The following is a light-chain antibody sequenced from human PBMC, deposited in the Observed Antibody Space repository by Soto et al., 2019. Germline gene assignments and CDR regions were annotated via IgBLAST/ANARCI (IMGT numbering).Light chain of an antibody. CDR3: QKYNSAPHT. CDR1: QSISSY. V-gene: IGKV1-27*01. Sequence: DIQMTQSPSSLSASVGDRVTITCRASQSISSYLNWYQQRPGKVPKLLIYAASTLQSGVPSRFSASPAGIYFTLTVSSRQPEDVAIYYCQKYNSAPHTFGTGTRVYIK. J-gene: IGKJ3*01. CDR2: AAS.